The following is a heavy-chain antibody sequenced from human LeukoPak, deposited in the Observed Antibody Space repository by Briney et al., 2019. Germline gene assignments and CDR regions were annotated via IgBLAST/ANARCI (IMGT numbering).Heavy chain of an antibody. Sequence: PSETLSLTCAVYGGSFTGYYWSWIRQPPGKGLEWIGEINHSGSTNYNPSLKSRVTISVDTSKNQFSLKLSSVTAADTAVYYCARILMGQWLVLDYWGQGNLVTVSS. CDR2: INHSGST. CDR3: ARILMGQWLVLDY. CDR1: GGSFTGYY. J-gene: IGHJ4*02. V-gene: IGHV4-34*01. D-gene: IGHD6-19*01.